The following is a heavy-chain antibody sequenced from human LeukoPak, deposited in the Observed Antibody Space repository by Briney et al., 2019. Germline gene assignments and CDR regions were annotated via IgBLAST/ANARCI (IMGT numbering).Heavy chain of an antibody. CDR1: GXTFSSYA. Sequence: PGGSLRLSCAASGXTFSSYAMSWVRQAPGKGLEWVSAISGSGGSTYYADSVKGRFTISRDNSKNTLYLQMKSLRAEDTAVYYCAKVLNSSGFIDYWGQGTLVTVSS. CDR3: AKVLNSSGFIDY. J-gene: IGHJ4*02. D-gene: IGHD6-19*01. CDR2: ISGSGGST. V-gene: IGHV3-23*01.